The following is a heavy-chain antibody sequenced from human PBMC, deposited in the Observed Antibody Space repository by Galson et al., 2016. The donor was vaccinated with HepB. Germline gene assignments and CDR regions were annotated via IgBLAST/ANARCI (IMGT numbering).Heavy chain of an antibody. D-gene: IGHD2-21*02. CDR1: GYTFTSYG. CDR2: ISGYNGYT. V-gene: IGHV1-18*04. CDR3: ARSGDGNWFES. J-gene: IGHJ5*01. Sequence: SCKASGYTFTSYGIGWVRQAPGQGLEWMGWISGYNGYTDSAQKLQGRVTMTTDTSTSTAYMELSSLRSDDTAVYFCARSGDGNWFESWGQGTLVTVSS.